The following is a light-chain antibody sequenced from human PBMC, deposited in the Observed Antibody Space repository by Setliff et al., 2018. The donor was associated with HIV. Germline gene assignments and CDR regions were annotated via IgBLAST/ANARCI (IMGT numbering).Light chain of an antibody. V-gene: IGLV2-23*01. Sequence: QSVLTQPASVSGSPGQSITISCTGTSGDVGRYNLVSWYQQYPGKAPKLMIYQATKRPSGVSNRFSGSKSGNTASLTISGLQAEDEADYYCCSNTGSNTYVFGSGTRSPS. CDR3: CSNTGSNTYV. J-gene: IGLJ1*01. CDR2: QAT. CDR1: SGDVGRYNL.